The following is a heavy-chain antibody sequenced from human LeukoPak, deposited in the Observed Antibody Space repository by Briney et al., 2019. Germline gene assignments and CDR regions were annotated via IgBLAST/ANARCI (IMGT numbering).Heavy chain of an antibody. CDR2: IKSRSDAGTT. V-gene: IGHV3-15*01. CDR1: GFTFSNAW. J-gene: IGHJ4*02. D-gene: IGHD3-10*01. CDR3: TTDLGITMIRGVFVF. Sequence: GGSLRLSCVASGFTFSNAWMTWVRQAPGKGLEWVGRIKSRSDAGTTDYAAPVKGRFTISRDDSKNTLYLQMNSLKTEDTAVYYCTTDLGITMIRGVFVFWGQGTLVTVSS.